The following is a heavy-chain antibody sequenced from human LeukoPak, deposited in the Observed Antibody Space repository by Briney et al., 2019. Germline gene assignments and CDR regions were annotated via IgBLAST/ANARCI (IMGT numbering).Heavy chain of an antibody. CDR3: ARVGYYYDSSGYPSDAFDI. CDR2: IYYSGST. Sequence: PSETLSLTCTVSGGSISSYYWSWIRQPPGKGLEWIGYIYYSGSTNYNPSLKSRITISVDTSKNQFSLKLSSVTAADTAVYYCARVGYYYDSSGYPSDAFDIWGQGTMVTVSS. J-gene: IGHJ3*02. D-gene: IGHD3-22*01. V-gene: IGHV4-59*01. CDR1: GGSISSYY.